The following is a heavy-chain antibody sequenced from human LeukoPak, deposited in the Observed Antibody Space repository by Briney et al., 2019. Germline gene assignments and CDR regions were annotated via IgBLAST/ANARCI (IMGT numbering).Heavy chain of an antibody. CDR3: ARDRGVSYFDY. CDR2: IWYDGSNK. V-gene: IGHV3-33*01. D-gene: IGHD3-10*01. CDR1: QFTFSNHG. Sequence: GGSLRLSCAGSQFTFSNHGMHWVRQAPGKGLEGVAVIWYDGSNKYYADSVKGRFTISRDNSQNTLYLQMNSLRAEDTAVYYCARDRGVSYFDYWGQGTQVTVSS. J-gene: IGHJ4*02.